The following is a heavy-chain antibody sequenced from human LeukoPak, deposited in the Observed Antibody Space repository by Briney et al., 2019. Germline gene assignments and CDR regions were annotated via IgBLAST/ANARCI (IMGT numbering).Heavy chain of an antibody. J-gene: IGHJ4*02. CDR3: ARGQKTYYYDTKFDY. D-gene: IGHD3-22*01. CDR1: GGSFSGYY. CDR2: INHSGST. Sequence: SETLSLTCAVYGGSFSGYYWSWIRQRPGKGLGWSGEINHSGSTNYNPSLKNRVAISLDTDKNQFSLKLSSVTAADTAVYYCARGQKTYYYDTKFDYWGQGTLVTVSS. V-gene: IGHV4-34*01.